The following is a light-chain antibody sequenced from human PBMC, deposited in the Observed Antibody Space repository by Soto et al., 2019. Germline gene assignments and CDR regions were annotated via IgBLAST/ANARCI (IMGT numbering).Light chain of an antibody. CDR2: KAS. CDR3: LQDHDDSWT. V-gene: IGKV1-5*03. Sequence: DIQMTQSPSTLSGSVGDRVTITCRASQTISSWLAWYQQKPGKAPKLLIYKASTLKSGVPSRFSGSGSGTEFTLTISSLQPDDFATYYCLQDHDDSWTSGQGTKVDIK. CDR1: QTISSW. J-gene: IGKJ1*01.